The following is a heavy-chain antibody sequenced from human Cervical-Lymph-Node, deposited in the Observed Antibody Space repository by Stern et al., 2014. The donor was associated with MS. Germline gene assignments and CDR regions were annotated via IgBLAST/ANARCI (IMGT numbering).Heavy chain of an antibody. J-gene: IGHJ4*02. CDR3: ARGGCSDTSCLDY. D-gene: IGHD2-2*01. CDR1: GFTFSSYW. V-gene: IGHV3-74*02. Sequence: DQLVQSGGGLVQPGGSLRLSCVVSGFTFSSYWMHWVRQAPGKGLVWVSHINSDGSNTNYADSVKGRFPFSRDNAKNTLYLQMNSLRVEDTAVYYCARGGCSDTSCLDYWGQGTLVTVSS. CDR2: INSDGSNT.